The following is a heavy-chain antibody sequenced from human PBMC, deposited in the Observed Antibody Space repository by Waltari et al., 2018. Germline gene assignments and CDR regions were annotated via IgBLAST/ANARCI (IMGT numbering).Heavy chain of an antibody. CDR3: AIVSYCSSTSCNLGTYYYYGMDV. CDR2: INHSGST. V-gene: IGHV4-34*01. Sequence: QVQLQQWGAGLLKPSETLSLTCAVYGGSFSGYYWRWIRQPPGKGLEWIGEINHSGSTNYNPSLKSRVTISVDTSKNQFSLKLSSVTAADTAVYYCAIVSYCSSTSCNLGTYYYYGMDVWGQGTTVTVSS. D-gene: IGHD2-2*01. J-gene: IGHJ6*02. CDR1: GGSFSGYY.